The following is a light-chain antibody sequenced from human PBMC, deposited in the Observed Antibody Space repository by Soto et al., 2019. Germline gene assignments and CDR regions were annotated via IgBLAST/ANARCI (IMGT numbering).Light chain of an antibody. CDR2: ATS. CDR3: TSFARGSTLV. V-gene: IGLV2-23*01. Sequence: QSALTQPASVSGSPGQSITISCTGTSSDIGGYILVSWYQQEPGKAPKLMIYATSKRPSGVSNRFSGSKSGDTASLTISGLQAEDEADYYCTSFARGSTLVFGGGTKVTVL. CDR1: SSDIGGYIL. J-gene: IGLJ3*02.